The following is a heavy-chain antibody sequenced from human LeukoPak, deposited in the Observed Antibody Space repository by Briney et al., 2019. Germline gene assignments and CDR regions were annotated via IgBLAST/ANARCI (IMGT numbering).Heavy chain of an antibody. D-gene: IGHD6-19*01. V-gene: IGHV3-74*01. J-gene: IGHJ4*02. CDR1: GFIFSSYW. CDR3: ARARVAVAGTAFDY. CDR2: INTDGSST. Sequence: GGSLRLSCAASGFIFSSYWMHWVRHAPGKGLAWVSRINTDGSSTSYADSVKGRFTISRDNAKNSLYLQMNSLRAEDTAVYYCARARVAVAGTAFDYWGQGTLVTVSS.